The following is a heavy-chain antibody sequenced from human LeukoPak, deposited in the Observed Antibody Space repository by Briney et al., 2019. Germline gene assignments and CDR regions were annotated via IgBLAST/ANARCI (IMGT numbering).Heavy chain of an antibody. V-gene: IGHV3-48*04. J-gene: IGHJ4*02. CDR1: GFAFSRYG. CDR2: ISGSSGTI. CDR3: AREHDYGDYAFDF. Sequence: GGSLRLSCAGSGFAFSRYGMTWVRQAPGKGLEWVSYISGSSGTINYADSVKGRLTISRDNAKNSLFLQMNGLRVEDTAVYFCAREHDYGDYAFDFWGRGTLVTVSS. D-gene: IGHD4-17*01.